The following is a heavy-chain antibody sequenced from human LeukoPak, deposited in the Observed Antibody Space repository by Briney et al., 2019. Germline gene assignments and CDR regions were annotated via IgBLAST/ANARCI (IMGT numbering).Heavy chain of an antibody. Sequence: GGSLRLSCAASGFTFSDYYMSWIRQAPGKGLEWVSYISSSSSYTNYADSVKGRFTISRDNAKNSLYLQMNSLRAEDTAVYYCARYETVSPIPPEYWGQGTLVTVSS. D-gene: IGHD2-21*02. V-gene: IGHV3-11*06. CDR1: GFTFSDYY. J-gene: IGHJ4*02. CDR3: ARYETVSPIPPEY. CDR2: ISSSSSYT.